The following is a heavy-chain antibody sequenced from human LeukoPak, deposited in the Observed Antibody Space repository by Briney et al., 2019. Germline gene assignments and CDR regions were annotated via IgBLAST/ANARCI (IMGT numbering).Heavy chain of an antibody. CDR3: ARARGDGYQWYFDL. D-gene: IGHD5-24*01. V-gene: IGHV3-7*01. Sequence: GGSLRLSCAASGFTFSSYWMNWVRQAPGKGLEWVANIKQDGSERNYVDFVKGRFTISRDNAKNSLDLQMNSLRAEDTAMYYCARARGDGYQWYFDLWGRGTLVTVSS. CDR1: GFTFSSYW. CDR2: IKQDGSER. J-gene: IGHJ2*01.